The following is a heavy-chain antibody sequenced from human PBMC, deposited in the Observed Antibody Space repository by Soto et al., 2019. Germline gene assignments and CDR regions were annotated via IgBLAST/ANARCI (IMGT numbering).Heavy chain of an antibody. CDR1: GYSFTSYW. J-gene: IGHJ3*02. Sequence: GESLKISCKGSGYSFTSYWISWVRQMPGKGLEWMGRIDPSDSYTNYSPSFQGHVTISADKSISTAYLQWSSLKASDTAMYYCATRAMATTPGGAFDIWGQGTMVTVSS. CDR3: ATRAMATTPGGAFDI. D-gene: IGHD2-8*02. CDR2: IDPSDSYT. V-gene: IGHV5-10-1*01.